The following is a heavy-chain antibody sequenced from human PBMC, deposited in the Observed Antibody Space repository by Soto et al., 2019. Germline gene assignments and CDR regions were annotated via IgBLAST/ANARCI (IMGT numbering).Heavy chain of an antibody. D-gene: IGHD6-13*01. CDR3: AKSIAAGFPRSYYYYYMDV. CDR1: GFTFDDYA. J-gene: IGHJ6*03. Sequence: GGSLRLSCAASGFTFDDYAMHWVRQAPGKGLEWVSGISWNSGSIGYADSVKGRFTISRDNAKNSLYLQMNSLRAEDTALYYCAKSIAAGFPRSYYYYYMDVWGKGTTVTVSS. CDR2: ISWNSGSI. V-gene: IGHV3-9*01.